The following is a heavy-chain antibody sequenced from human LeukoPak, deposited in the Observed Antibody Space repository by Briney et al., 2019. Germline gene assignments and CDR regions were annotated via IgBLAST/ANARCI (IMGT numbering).Heavy chain of an antibody. CDR1: GGSISSYY. V-gene: IGHV4-59*01. Sequence: PSETLSLTCTVSGGSISSYYWSWIRQPPGKGLEWIGYIYYSGSTNYNPSLKSRVTISVDPSKNQFSLKLSSVTAADTAVYYCARESYYGSGSYLDYWGQGTLVTVSS. CDR3: ARESYYGSGSYLDY. CDR2: IYYSGST. D-gene: IGHD3-10*01. J-gene: IGHJ4*02.